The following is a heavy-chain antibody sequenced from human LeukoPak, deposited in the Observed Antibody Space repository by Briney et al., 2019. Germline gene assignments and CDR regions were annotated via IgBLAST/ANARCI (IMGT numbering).Heavy chain of an antibody. V-gene: IGHV3-23*01. D-gene: IGHD3-10*01. J-gene: IGHJ6*04. CDR1: GFTFSDYY. Sequence: GGSLRLSCAASGFTFSDYYMSWVRQAPGKGLEWVSSITSSGANTYHAASVKGRFTISRDNSKDTLYLQMNSLRAEDTAVYYCARDQNRASDVWGKGTTVTVSP. CDR3: ARDQNRASDV. CDR2: ITSSGANT.